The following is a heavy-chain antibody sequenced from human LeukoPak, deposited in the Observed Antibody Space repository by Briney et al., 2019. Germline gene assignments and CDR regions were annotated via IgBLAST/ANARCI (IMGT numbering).Heavy chain of an antibody. CDR3: ARAGGDGYNTDAFDI. J-gene: IGHJ3*02. D-gene: IGHD5-24*01. V-gene: IGHV1-69*04. Sequence: GASVKVSCKASGGTFSSYAISWVRQAPGQGLEWMGRIIPILGIANYAQKFQGRVTITADKSTSTAYMELSSLRSEDTAVYYCARAGGDGYNTDAFDIWGQGTMVTVSS. CDR1: GGTFSSYA. CDR2: IIPILGIA.